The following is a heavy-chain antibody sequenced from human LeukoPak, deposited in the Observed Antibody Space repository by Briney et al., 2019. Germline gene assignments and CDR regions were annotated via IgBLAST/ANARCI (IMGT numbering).Heavy chain of an antibody. Sequence: ASVKVSCKASGFTFNAYYIHWVRQAPGQGLEWMGWINPNTGDTNFAQKFQGRVTMTRDTSISTAYMELSRLRSDDTAVYYCAREGCTNGVCLGAEDYWGQGTLVTVSS. CDR1: GFTFNAYY. CDR3: AREGCTNGVCLGAEDY. V-gene: IGHV1-2*02. D-gene: IGHD2-8*01. J-gene: IGHJ4*02. CDR2: INPNTGDT.